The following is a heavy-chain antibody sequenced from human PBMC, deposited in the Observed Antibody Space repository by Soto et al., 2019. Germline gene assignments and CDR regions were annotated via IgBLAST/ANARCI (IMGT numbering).Heavy chain of an antibody. D-gene: IGHD3-9*01. CDR3: AKSLRSYYDILTGYPDDAFDI. CDR1: GFTFSSYA. V-gene: IGHV3-23*01. CDR2: ISGSGGST. Sequence: GGSLRLSCAASGFTFSSYAMSWVRQAPGKGLEWVSAISGSGGSTYYADSVKGRFTISRDNSKNTLYLQMNSLRAEDTAVYYCAKSLRSYYDILTGYPDDAFDIWGQGTMVTVS. J-gene: IGHJ3*02.